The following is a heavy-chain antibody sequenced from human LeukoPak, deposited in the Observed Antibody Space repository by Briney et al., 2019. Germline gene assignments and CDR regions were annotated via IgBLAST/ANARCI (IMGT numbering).Heavy chain of an antibody. D-gene: IGHD4-11*01. Sequence: GASVKVSCKASGYTFTSYHMHWVRQAPGQGLEWMGIINPSGGSTRYAQKFQGRITMTRDTSTSTVYMELSSLRSEDTAVYYCARDAIVRDYSNSDYWGQGTLVTVSS. CDR3: ARDAIVRDYSNSDY. V-gene: IGHV1-46*01. CDR2: INPSGGST. J-gene: IGHJ4*02. CDR1: GYTFTSYH.